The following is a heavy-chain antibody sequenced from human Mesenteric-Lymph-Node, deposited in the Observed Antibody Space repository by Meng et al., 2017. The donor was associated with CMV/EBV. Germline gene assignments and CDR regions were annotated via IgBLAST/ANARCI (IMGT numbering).Heavy chain of an antibody. CDR3: AREKQRVPDFYFDY. J-gene: IGHJ4*02. CDR2: IYFSGST. V-gene: IGHV4-31*02. D-gene: IGHD6-25*01. Sequence: SGDSISRGGHYWSWIRQHPGKGLQWIGYIYFSGSTYYNPSLKSRVIISLDTSKTQFSLKVSSVTAADTAVYYCAREKQRVPDFYFDYWGQGALVTVSS. CDR1: GDSISRGGHY.